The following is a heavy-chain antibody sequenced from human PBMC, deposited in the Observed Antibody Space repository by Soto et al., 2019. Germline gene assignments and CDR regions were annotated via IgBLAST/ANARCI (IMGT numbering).Heavy chain of an antibody. CDR2: ISSSSSYI. V-gene: IGHV3-21*04. J-gene: IGHJ6*02. Sequence: GGSMRLSCAASGFTFSSYNMNWVRQAPGKGLEWVSSISSSSSYIYYADSVKGRFTISRDNAKNSLYLQMNSLRAEDTAVYYCARDLNYYYGMDVWGQGTTVTVSS. CDR3: ARDLNYYYGMDV. CDR1: GFTFSSYN.